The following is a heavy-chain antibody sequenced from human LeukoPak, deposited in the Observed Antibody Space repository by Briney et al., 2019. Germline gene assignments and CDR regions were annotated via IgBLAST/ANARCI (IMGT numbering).Heavy chain of an antibody. CDR3: ARDDCSGGSCLGYYYGMDV. J-gene: IGHJ6*02. V-gene: IGHV1-69*13. CDR2: IIPIFGTA. Sequence: ASVKVSCKASGGTFSSYAISWVRQAPGQGLEWMGGIIPIFGTANHAQKFQGRVTITADESTSTAYMELSSLRSEDTAVYYCARDDCSGGSCLGYYYGMDVWGQGTTVTVSS. D-gene: IGHD2-15*01. CDR1: GGTFSSYA.